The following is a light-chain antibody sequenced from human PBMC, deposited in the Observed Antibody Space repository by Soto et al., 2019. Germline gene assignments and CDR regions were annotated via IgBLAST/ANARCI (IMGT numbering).Light chain of an antibody. CDR1: QTIKSN. CDR2: GPS. J-gene: IGKJ4*01. CDR3: QQYNNRPLT. Sequence: DIVMTQSPATLSVSPGERATLSCRASQTIKSNLAWYQQKPGQAPRLLIYGPSSRATGIPSRFSGSGSGTEFTLTITSLQSEDFAVYYCQQYNNRPLTFGGGTKVEIK. V-gene: IGKV3-15*01.